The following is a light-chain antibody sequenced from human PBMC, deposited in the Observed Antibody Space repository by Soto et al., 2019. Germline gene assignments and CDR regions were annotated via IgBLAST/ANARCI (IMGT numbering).Light chain of an antibody. Sequence: QSALTQPASVSGSPAQSITISCTGTSSDIGNYNYVSWYQQHPGKAPKLMISEVSNRPSGVSNRFSGSKSGNTASLTISGLQPEDEADYYCSSYTSTSSYVFGGGTKVTVL. J-gene: IGLJ1*01. V-gene: IGLV2-14*01. CDR2: EVS. CDR3: SSYTSTSSYV. CDR1: SSDIGNYNY.